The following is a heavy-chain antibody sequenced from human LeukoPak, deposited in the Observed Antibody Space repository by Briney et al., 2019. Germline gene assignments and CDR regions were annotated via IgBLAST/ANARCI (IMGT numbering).Heavy chain of an antibody. Sequence: GGSLRLSCAASGFTFSSFAMHWGRQAPGKGLGWVAVISYDGSNKYYADSVKGRFTISRDNSKNTLYLQMNSLRAEDTAVYYCARLPPVRSVSVDYWGQGTLVTVSS. CDR3: ARLPPVRSVSVDY. CDR2: ISYDGSNK. CDR1: GFTFSSFA. V-gene: IGHV3-30*04. J-gene: IGHJ4*02. D-gene: IGHD5/OR15-5a*01.